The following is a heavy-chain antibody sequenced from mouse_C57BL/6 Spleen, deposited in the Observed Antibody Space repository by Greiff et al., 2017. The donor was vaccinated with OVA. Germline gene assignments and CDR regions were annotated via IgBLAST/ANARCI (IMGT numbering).Heavy chain of an antibody. Sequence: EVQLVESGECLVKPGGSLKLSCAASGFTFSSYAMSWVRQTPEKMLAWVAYISSGGDYIYYADTVKGRFTISRDNARNTLYLQMSSLKSEDTAMYYCTGYGYDDAMDYWGQGTSVTVSS. J-gene: IGHJ4*01. D-gene: IGHD2-2*01. CDR2: ISSGGDYI. CDR3: TGYGYDDAMDY. CDR1: GFTFSSYA. V-gene: IGHV5-9-1*02.